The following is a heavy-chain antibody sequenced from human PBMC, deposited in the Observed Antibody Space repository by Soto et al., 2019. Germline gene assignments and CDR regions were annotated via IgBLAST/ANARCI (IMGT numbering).Heavy chain of an antibody. CDR1: GASIITDNYF. CDR3: ARRRASDYGGNHHPYYFDR. V-gene: IGHV4-39*01. D-gene: IGHD4-17*01. CDR2: ISYSGRT. Sequence: SETLSLTCTVSGASIITDNYFWVWIRQSPRRGLELIGSISYSGRTYDNPSLQSRVTISIDASKNQFSLKLTSVTTADTAVYYCARRRASDYGGNHHPYYFDRWGQGALVTISS. J-gene: IGHJ4*02.